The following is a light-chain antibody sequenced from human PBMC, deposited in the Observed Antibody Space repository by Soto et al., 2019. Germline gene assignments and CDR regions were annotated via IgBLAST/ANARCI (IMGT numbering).Light chain of an antibody. CDR3: QQRSNWYT. V-gene: IGKV3-11*01. CDR2: DAS. Sequence: EIVLTQSPATLSLSPGERATLSCRASQSVSSYLAWYQQKPGQAPRLLIYDASNRATGIPARFSGSGSGTDFTPTISSLEHEDFAVYYCQQRSNWYTFGQGTKLEIK. J-gene: IGKJ2*01. CDR1: QSVSSY.